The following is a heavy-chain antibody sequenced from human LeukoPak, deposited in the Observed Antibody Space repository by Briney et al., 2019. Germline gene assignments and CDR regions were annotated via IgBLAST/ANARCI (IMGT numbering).Heavy chain of an antibody. V-gene: IGHV1-2*02. Sequence: ASVKVSCKASGYTFTGYYMHWVRQAPGQGLEWMGWTNPNSGGTNYAQKFQGRVTMTRDTSISTAYMELSRLRSDDTAVYYCARVVGALIHYFDYWGQGTLVTVSS. D-gene: IGHD1-26*01. CDR2: TNPNSGGT. CDR1: GYTFTGYY. CDR3: ARVVGALIHYFDY. J-gene: IGHJ4*02.